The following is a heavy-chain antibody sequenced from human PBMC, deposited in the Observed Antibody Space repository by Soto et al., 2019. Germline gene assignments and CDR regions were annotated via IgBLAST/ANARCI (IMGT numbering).Heavy chain of an antibody. Sequence: SETLSLTCAVSGGSISSGGYSWSWIRQPPGKGLEWIGYIYHSGSTYYNPSLKSRVTISVDRSKNQFSLKLSSVTAADTAVYYCARGLRFLPDDAFDIWGQGTMVTVSS. CDR2: IYHSGST. CDR3: ARGLRFLPDDAFDI. D-gene: IGHD3-3*01. J-gene: IGHJ3*02. V-gene: IGHV4-30-2*01. CDR1: GGSISSGGYS.